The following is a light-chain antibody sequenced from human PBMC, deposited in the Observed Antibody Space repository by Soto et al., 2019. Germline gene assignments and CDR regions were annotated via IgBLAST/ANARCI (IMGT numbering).Light chain of an antibody. V-gene: IGKV4-1*01. CDR2: WAS. CDR1: QSLLYSSNNKNY. CDR3: QQYYSTPIT. Sequence: DIVMTQSPESLAVSLGERATINCKSSQSLLYSSNNKNYLTWYQHKPGHPPKLLIYWASTRELGVPDRFSGSGSGTDFTLTISSLQAEDVAVYYCQQYYSTPITFGQGTRLEIK. J-gene: IGKJ5*01.